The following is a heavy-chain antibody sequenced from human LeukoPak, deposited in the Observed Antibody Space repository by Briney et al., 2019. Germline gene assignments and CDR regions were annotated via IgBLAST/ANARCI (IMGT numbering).Heavy chain of an antibody. CDR3: ARELGVVGPRDMYYYYMDV. CDR1: GGSISSSSYY. D-gene: IGHD1-26*01. Sequence: SETLSLTCTVSGGSISSSSYYWGWIRQPPGKGLEWIGSIYYSGSTYYNPSLKSRVTISVDTSKNQFSLKLSSVTAADTAVYYCARELGVVGPRDMYYYYMDVWGKGTTVTVSS. CDR2: IYYSGST. V-gene: IGHV4-39*07. J-gene: IGHJ6*03.